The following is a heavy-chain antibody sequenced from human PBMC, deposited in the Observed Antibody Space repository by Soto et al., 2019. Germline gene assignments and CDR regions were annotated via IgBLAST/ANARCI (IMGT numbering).Heavy chain of an antibody. V-gene: IGHV4-59*08. J-gene: IGHJ3*02. CDR1: GGSISSYY. CDR3: ARLTANDAFDI. CDR2: IYYSGST. Sequence: PSETLSLTCTVSGGSISSYYWSWIRQPPGKGLEWIGYIYYSGSTNYNPSLKSRVTISVDTSKNQFSLKLSSVTAADTAVYYCARLTANDAFDIWGQGTMVTVSS.